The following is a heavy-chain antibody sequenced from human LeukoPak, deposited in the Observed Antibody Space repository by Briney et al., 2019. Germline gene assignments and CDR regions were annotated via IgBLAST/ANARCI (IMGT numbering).Heavy chain of an antibody. V-gene: IGHV4-61*02. CDR3: ARGTLSGYFDYDAFDI. CDR2: IYTSGST. CDR1: GGSISSGSYY. Sequence: SETLSLTCTVSGGSISSGSYYWSWTRQPAGKGLEWIGRIYTSGSTNYNPSLKSRVTISVDTSKNQFSLKLSSVTAADTAVYYCARGTLSGYFDYDAFDIWGQGTMVTVSS. D-gene: IGHD3-3*01. J-gene: IGHJ3*02.